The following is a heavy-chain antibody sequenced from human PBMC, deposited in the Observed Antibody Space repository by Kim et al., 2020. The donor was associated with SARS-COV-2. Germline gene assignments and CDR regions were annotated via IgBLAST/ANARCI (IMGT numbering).Heavy chain of an antibody. Sequence: GGSLRLSCAASGFTFDDYAMHWVRQAPGQGLEWVSGISWNSGSIGYADSVKGRFTISRDNAKNSLYLQMNSLRAEDTALYYCAKAVAAGKEYYYYGMDVWGQGTTVTVSS. D-gene: IGHD6-13*01. V-gene: IGHV3-9*01. J-gene: IGHJ6*02. CDR1: GFTFDDYA. CDR2: ISWNSGSI. CDR3: AKAVAAGKEYYYYGMDV.